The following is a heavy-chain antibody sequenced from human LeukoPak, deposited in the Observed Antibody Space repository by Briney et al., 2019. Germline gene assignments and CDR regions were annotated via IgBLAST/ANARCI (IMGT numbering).Heavy chain of an antibody. CDR1: EFTFSSYA. D-gene: IGHD1-14*01. J-gene: IGHJ4*02. V-gene: IGHV3-23*01. CDR3: GKDGGKASPGRYNFDY. CDR2: ISGSGGST. Sequence: GGSLRLSCAASEFTFSSYAMSWGRQAPGKGLEWVSVISGSGGSTYYADSVKGRLTISRDSSKNTLYLQLNSLRAEDTAVYYCGKDGGKASPGRYNFDYWGQGTLVTVSS.